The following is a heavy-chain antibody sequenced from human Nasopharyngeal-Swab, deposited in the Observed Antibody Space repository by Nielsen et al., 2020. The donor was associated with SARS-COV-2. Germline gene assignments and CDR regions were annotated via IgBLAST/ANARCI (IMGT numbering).Heavy chain of an antibody. CDR3: ARVRITMIVVVDAFDI. V-gene: IGHV4-31*03. CDR2: IYYSGST. J-gene: IGHJ3*02. Sequence: SDTLSPTCTVSGGSISSGGYYWSWIRQQPGKGLEWIGYIYYSGSTYYNPSLKSRVTISVDTSKNQFSLKLSSVTAADTAVYYCARVRITMIVVVDAFDIWGQGTMVTVSS. D-gene: IGHD3-22*01. CDR1: GGSISSGGYY.